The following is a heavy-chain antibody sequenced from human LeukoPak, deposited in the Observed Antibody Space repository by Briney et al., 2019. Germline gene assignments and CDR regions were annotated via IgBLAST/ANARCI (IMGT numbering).Heavy chain of an antibody. CDR1: GFTFSSYW. CDR3: ARGGLRLLEWLSPFDY. D-gene: IGHD3-3*01. V-gene: IGHV3-7*01. J-gene: IGHJ4*02. Sequence: PGGSLRLSCAASGFTFSSYWMSWVRQAPGKGLEWVANIKQDGSEKYYVDSVKGRFIISRDNAKNSLYLQMNSQRVEDTAVYYCARGGLRLLEWLSPFDYWGQGTLVTVSS. CDR2: IKQDGSEK.